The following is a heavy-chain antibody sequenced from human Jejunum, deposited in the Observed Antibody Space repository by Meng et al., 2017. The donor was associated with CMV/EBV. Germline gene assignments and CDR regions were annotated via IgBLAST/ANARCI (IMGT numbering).Heavy chain of an antibody. CDR3: ARGRVSYTSWSPQGY. CDR1: FTFSNYA. CDR2: ISYDGSDN. D-gene: IGHD6-6*01. V-gene: IGHV3-30-3*01. J-gene: IGHJ4*02. Sequence: FTFSNYAMHWVRRAPGKGLEWVAVISYDGSDNYYADSVEGRFTISRDNSKNTLDLQMNSLRAEDTAVYFCARGRVSYTSWSPQGYWGQGALVTVSS.